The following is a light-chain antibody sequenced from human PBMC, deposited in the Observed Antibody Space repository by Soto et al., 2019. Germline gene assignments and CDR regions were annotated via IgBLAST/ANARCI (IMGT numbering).Light chain of an antibody. CDR2: DAS. CDR3: QQYNSWLT. J-gene: IGKJ4*01. CDR1: HSVSSN. V-gene: IGKV3-15*01. Sequence: MVMTQSPATLSVSPGERATLSCRASHSVSSNLAWYQQKPGQAPRLLIYDASTRATGIPARFSGSGSGTEFALTISSLQSEDFAVYYCQQYNSWLTFGGGTKVEIK.